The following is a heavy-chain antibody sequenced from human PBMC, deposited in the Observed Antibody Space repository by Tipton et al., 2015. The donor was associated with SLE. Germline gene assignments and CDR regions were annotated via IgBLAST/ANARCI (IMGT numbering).Heavy chain of an antibody. D-gene: IGHD6-19*01. CDR3: ARLFIAVAGTGNAFDI. CDR1: GGSIGSSSYY. Sequence: TLSLTCTVSGGSIGSSSYYWGWIRQPPGKGLEWIGSIYYSGSTYYKPSLKSRVTISVDTSKNQFSLKLSSVTAADTAVYYCARLFIAVAGTGNAFDIWGQRTMVTVSS. CDR2: IYYSGST. J-gene: IGHJ3*02. V-gene: IGHV4-39*01.